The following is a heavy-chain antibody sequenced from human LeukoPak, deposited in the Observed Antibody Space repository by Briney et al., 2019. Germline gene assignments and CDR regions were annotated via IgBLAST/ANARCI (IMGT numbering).Heavy chain of an antibody. D-gene: IGHD3-10*01. V-gene: IGHV1-18*01. J-gene: IGHJ4*02. Sequence: ASVKVSCKASGYTFTSYGISWVRQAPGQGLEWMGWISAYNGNTNYAQKFQGRVTITADESTSTAYMGLSSLRSEDTAVYYCAANDYYGSEWGQGTLVTVSS. CDR2: ISAYNGNT. CDR3: AANDYYGSE. CDR1: GYTFTSYG.